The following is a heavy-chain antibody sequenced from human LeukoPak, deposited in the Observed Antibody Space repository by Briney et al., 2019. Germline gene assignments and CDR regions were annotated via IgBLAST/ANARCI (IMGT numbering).Heavy chain of an antibody. CDR1: GFTFSNYW. CDR2: ISGSGGST. J-gene: IGHJ4*02. D-gene: IGHD2-2*01. V-gene: IGHV3-23*01. CDR3: AATDNYCSSTSCYGY. Sequence: GGSLRLSCAASGFTFSNYWMGWVRQAPGKGLEWVSAISGSGGSTYYADSVKGRFTISRDNSKNTLYLQMNSLRAEDTAVYYCAATDNYCSSTSCYGYWGQGTLVTVSS.